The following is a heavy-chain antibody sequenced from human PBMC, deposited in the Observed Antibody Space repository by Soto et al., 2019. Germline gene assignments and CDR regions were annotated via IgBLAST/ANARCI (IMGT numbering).Heavy chain of an antibody. CDR2: IIPILGIA. Sequence: ASVKVSCKASGGTFSSYTISWVRQAPGQGLEWMGRIIPILGIANYAQKFQGRVTITADKSTSTAYMELSSLRSEDTAVYYCARQYVPTDAFDIWGQGTMITVSS. CDR1: GGTFSSYT. D-gene: IGHD2-8*01. V-gene: IGHV1-69*02. J-gene: IGHJ3*02. CDR3: ARQYVPTDAFDI.